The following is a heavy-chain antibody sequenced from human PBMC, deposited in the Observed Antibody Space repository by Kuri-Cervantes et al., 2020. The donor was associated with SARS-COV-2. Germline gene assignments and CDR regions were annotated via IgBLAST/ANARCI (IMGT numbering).Heavy chain of an antibody. CDR3: ARDRGYSSSWYKPNWFDP. V-gene: IGHV1-69*04. CDR2: IIPIYGIA. D-gene: IGHD6-13*01. J-gene: IGHJ5*02. Sequence: SVKVSCKASGGTFSSYAISWVRQAPGQGLEWMGRIIPIYGIANYAQKFQGRVTITADKSTSTAYMELSSLRSEDTAVYYCARDRGYSSSWYKPNWFDPWGQGTLITVSS. CDR1: GGTFSSYA.